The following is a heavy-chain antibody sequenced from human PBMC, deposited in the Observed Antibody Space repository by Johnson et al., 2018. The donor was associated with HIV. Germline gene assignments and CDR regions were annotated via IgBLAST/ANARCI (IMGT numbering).Heavy chain of an antibody. Sequence: QVQLVESGGGVVQPGGSLRLSCAASGFTFTSYGMHWVRQAPGKGLEWVAFIRYDGSNKYYADSVKGRFTISRDNSKNTLYLQMNSLRAEDTAVYYCAREGSGIAGGGAFDIWGQGTMVTVSS. J-gene: IGHJ3*02. CDR1: GFTFTSYG. V-gene: IGHV3-30*02. CDR3: AREGSGIAGGGAFDI. D-gene: IGHD1-26*01. CDR2: IRYDGSNK.